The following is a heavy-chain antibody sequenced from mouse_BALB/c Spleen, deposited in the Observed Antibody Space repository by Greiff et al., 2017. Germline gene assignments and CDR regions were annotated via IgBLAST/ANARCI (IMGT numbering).Heavy chain of an antibody. CDR1: GYAFTNYL. D-gene: IGHD3-1*01. CDR3: ARSPAQRGLWFAY. J-gene: IGHJ3*01. V-gene: IGHV1-54*01. CDR2: INPGSGGN. Sequence: LVESGAELVRPGTSVKVSCKASGYAFTNYLIEWVKQRPGLGLEWIGVINPGSGGNNYNEKFKGKATLTADKSSSTAYMQLSSLTSDDSAVYFCARSPAQRGLWFAYWGEGTLVTVSA.